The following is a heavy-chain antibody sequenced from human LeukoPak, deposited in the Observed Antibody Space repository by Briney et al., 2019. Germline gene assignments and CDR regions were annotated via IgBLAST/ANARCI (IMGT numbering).Heavy chain of an antibody. D-gene: IGHD3-10*01. V-gene: IGHV1-18*01. CDR1: GYTFINYG. CDR3: AREYGSGSYTGIDY. Sequence: ASVKVSFKASGYTFINYGITWVRQAPGQGLEWMGWISAYNSDYNGKTQYAKKLEGRVTMTTDTSTNTGYMELRSLRSDDKAVYYCAREYGSGSYTGIDYWGQGTLVTVSS. J-gene: IGHJ4*02. CDR2: ISAYNSDYNGKT.